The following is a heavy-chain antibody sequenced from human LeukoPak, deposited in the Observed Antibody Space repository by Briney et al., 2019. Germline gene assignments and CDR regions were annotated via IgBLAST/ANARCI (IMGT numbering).Heavy chain of an antibody. CDR1: GFPFSSYS. J-gene: IGHJ4*02. D-gene: IGHD6-13*01. Sequence: GGSLRLSCAASGFPFSSYSMTWVRQAPGKGLEWVANIKPDGTTKFYVDSVNGRFTISRDNALNSLYLQMNSLRAEDTAIYYCARSIPYGTTWYGRSDYWGQGTLVTVSS. CDR2: IKPDGTTK. V-gene: IGHV3-7*03. CDR3: ARSIPYGTTWYGRSDY.